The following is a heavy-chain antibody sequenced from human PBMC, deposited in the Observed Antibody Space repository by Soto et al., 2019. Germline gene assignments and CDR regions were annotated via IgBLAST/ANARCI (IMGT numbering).Heavy chain of an antibody. CDR2: ISGSGGST. J-gene: IGHJ4*02. CDR3: AKSSGSGSYYGGPFDY. V-gene: IGHV3-23*01. D-gene: IGHD3-10*01. CDR1: GFTFSSYA. Sequence: GGSLRLSCAASGFTFSSYAMSWVRQAPGKGLEWVSAISGSGGSTYYADSVKGRFTISRDNSKNTLYLQMNNLRAEDTAVYYCAKSSGSGSYYGGPFDYWGQGTLVTVSS.